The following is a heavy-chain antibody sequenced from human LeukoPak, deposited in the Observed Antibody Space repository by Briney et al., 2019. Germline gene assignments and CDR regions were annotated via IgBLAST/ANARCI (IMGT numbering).Heavy chain of an antibody. CDR3: AKDRGRYSGYDYADY. D-gene: IGHD5-12*01. Sequence: PGGSVRLSCAASGFTFSSYAMSWVRQAPGKGLEWISAINGSGSSTYYADSVKGRLTISGDNSKNTLSLQMNSLRAEDTAVYYCAKDRGRYSGYDYADYWGQGTLVTVSS. CDR2: INGSGSST. CDR1: GFTFSSYA. J-gene: IGHJ4*02. V-gene: IGHV3-23*01.